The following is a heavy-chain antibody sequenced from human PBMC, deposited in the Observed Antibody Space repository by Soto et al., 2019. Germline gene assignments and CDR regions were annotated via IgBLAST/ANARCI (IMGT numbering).Heavy chain of an antibody. CDR2: ISGSGGST. CDR1: GFTFSSYA. CDR3: AKDLNYYGSGTIFDY. V-gene: IGHV3-23*01. J-gene: IGHJ4*02. Sequence: EVQLLESGGGLVQPGGSLRLSCAASGFTFSSYAMSWVRQAPGKGLEWVSAISGSGGSTYYADSVKGRFTISRDNSQNTLYLQMNSLRAEDTAVYYCAKDLNYYGSGTIFDYWGQGTLVTVSS. D-gene: IGHD3-10*01.